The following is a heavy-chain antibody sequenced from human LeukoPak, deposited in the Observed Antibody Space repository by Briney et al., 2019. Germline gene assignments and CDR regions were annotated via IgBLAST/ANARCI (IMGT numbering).Heavy chain of an antibody. Sequence: SETLSLTCAVYGGSFSGYYWSWIRQPPGKGLEWIGEINHSGSTNYNPSLKSRVTISVDTSKNQFSLKLSSVTAADTAVYYCARGTYYYDTGLPSPPPRGDDAFDIWGQGTMVTVSS. CDR1: GGSFSGYY. CDR3: ARGTYYYDTGLPSPPPRGDDAFDI. V-gene: IGHV4-34*01. J-gene: IGHJ3*02. CDR2: INHSGST. D-gene: IGHD3-22*01.